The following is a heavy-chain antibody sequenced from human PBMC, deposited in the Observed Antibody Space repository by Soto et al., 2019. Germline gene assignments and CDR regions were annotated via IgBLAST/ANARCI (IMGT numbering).Heavy chain of an antibody. V-gene: IGHV4-59*01. J-gene: IGHJ4*02. CDR3: ARGGITIFGVVIFDY. CDR2: IYYSGST. CDR1: GGSISSYY. Sequence: PSETLSLTCTVSGGSISSYYGSWIRQPPGKGLEWIGYIYYSGSTNYNPSLKSRVTISVDTSKNQFSLKLSSVTAADTAVYYCARGGITIFGVVIFDYWGQGTLVTVSS. D-gene: IGHD3-3*01.